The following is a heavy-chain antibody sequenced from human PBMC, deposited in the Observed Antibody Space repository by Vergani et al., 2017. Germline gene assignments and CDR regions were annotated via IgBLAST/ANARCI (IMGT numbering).Heavy chain of an antibody. Sequence: QVQLQESGPGVVKPSQTLSLTCAVSGGSISSGDHCWTWIRQRPGKGLEWIGYIFYSGTTYDNPSLRSRLTISVDTSQNQFSLKLRSVTAADTAVYRCVCRATSPPRCFDCWGQGTLVIVSS. CDR1: GGSISSGDHC. D-gene: IGHD2-2*01. V-gene: IGHV4-31*11. CDR2: IFYSGTT. CDR3: VCRATSPPRCFDC. J-gene: IGHJ4*02.